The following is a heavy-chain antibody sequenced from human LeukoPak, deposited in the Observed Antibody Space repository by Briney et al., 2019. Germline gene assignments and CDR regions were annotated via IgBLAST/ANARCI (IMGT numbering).Heavy chain of an antibody. CDR2: ISGSGGST. D-gene: IGHD3-10*02. J-gene: IGHJ6*04. Sequence: GGSLRLSCAASGFTFSSYAMNWVRQAPGKGLEWVSSISGSGGSTYYADSVKGRFTISRDNSKNTLYLQMNSLRAEDTAVYYCAELGITMIGGVWGKGTTVTISS. V-gene: IGHV3-23*01. CDR1: GFTFSSYA. CDR3: AELGITMIGGV.